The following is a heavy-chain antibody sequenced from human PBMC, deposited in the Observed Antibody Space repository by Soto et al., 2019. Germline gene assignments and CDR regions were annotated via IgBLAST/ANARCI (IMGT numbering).Heavy chain of an antibody. J-gene: IGHJ3*01. CDR3: ARDLVAIGGRVYAFDL. D-gene: IGHD2-21*01. CDR1: GDSVSSGSHH. V-gene: IGHV4-61*03. CDR2: IYFTGRT. Sequence: QVQLQESGPGLVRPSETLSLTCTVAGDSVSSGSHHWNWIRQAPGKGLEWIGSIYFTGRTNHNPSLKSRVTSSGDTSKNRLSLNLTSVTAADTAVYYCARDLVAIGGRVYAFDLWGQGTMVTVSS.